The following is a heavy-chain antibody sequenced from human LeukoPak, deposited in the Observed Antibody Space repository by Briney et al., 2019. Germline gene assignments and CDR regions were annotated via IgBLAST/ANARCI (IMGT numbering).Heavy chain of an antibody. J-gene: IGHJ4*02. D-gene: IGHD6-19*01. CDR1: GVSISSHY. CDR3: VSAGNPHYIDF. CDR2: IYYAGST. V-gene: IGHV4-59*11. Sequence: PSETLSLTCTVPGVSISSHYWSWIWQSPRKRLERVGNIYYAGSTNYNPSLQSPVSLSIDTSKNQFSLTLSLVTASDAPVYFCVSAGNPHYIDFWGQGPLVTVSS.